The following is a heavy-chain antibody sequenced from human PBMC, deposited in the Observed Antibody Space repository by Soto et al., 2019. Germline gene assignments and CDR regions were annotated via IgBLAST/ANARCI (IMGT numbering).Heavy chain of an antibody. V-gene: IGHV3-21*01. CDR1: GFTFGSYS. CDR3: ARVLAVAGPYYFDC. CDR2: ISSSGSYI. Sequence: GGSLRLSCAASGFTFGSYSMNWFRQAPRKGPEWVSSISSSGSYINYADSMKGRFTISRDNAKNSLYLQLSRLRAEDTAVYYCARVLAVAGPYYFDCWGQGTLVTVSS. D-gene: IGHD6-19*01. J-gene: IGHJ4*02.